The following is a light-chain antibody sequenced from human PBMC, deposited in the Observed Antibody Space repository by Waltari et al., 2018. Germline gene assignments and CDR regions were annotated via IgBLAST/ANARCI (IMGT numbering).Light chain of an antibody. V-gene: IGKV3-20*01. CDR1: QSVGSSC. CDR3: QHHCSLPAT. Sequence: EIVLTQSPGTLSLSPGERVTLSCRASQSVGSSCLAWYQQKPGQAPRLVIYRASRRATGIPDRFSGSGSGTDFSLTISRLEPEDFAVYYCQHHCSLPATFGQGTKVEIK. J-gene: IGKJ1*01. CDR2: RAS.